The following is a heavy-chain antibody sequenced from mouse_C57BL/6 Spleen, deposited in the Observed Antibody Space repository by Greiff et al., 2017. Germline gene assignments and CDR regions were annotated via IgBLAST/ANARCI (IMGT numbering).Heavy chain of an antibody. J-gene: IGHJ2*01. V-gene: IGHV14-2*01. CDR3: ARSDYYGREYYFDY. D-gene: IGHD1-1*01. Sequence: EVQLQQSGAELVKPGASVKLSCTASGFNIKDYYMHWVKQRTEQGLEWIGRIDPEDGETKYAPKFQGKATITADTSSNTAYLQLSSLTSEDTAVYYCARSDYYGREYYFDYWGQGTTLTVSS. CDR2: IDPEDGET. CDR1: GFNIKDYY.